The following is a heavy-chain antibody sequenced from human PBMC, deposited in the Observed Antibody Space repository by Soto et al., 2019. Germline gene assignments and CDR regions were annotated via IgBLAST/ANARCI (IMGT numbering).Heavy chain of an antibody. CDR3: AKNLDSSNYYENFDY. J-gene: IGHJ4*02. CDR2: ISYDGSNK. CDR1: GFTFSSYG. V-gene: IGHV3-30*18. Sequence: GALRLSCAASGFTFSSYGMHWVRQAPGKGLEWVAVISYDGSNKYYADSVKGRFIISRDNSKNTLYLQMNSLRAEDTAVYYCAKNLDSSNYYENFDYWGQGTLVT. D-gene: IGHD3-22*01.